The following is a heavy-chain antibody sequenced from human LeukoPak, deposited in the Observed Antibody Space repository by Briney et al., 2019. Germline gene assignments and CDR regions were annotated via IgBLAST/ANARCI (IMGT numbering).Heavy chain of an antibody. J-gene: IGHJ4*02. CDR1: GGSISSYY. D-gene: IGHD2-8*01. CDR3: ARGRCNSPFDY. V-gene: IGHV4-4*07. CDR2: FYYSGTT. Sequence: SETLSLTCTVPGGSISSYYWSWIRQPAGKGLEWIGRFYYSGTTTYNPSLKSRVTMSVDTSKNQFSLNLSSVTAADTAVYYCARGRCNSPFDYWGQGTLVTVSS.